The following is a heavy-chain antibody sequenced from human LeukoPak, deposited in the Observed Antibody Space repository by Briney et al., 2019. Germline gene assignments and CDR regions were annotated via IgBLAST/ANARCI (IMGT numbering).Heavy chain of an antibody. CDR3: ARRLDS. J-gene: IGHJ4*02. Sequence: GGSLRLSCAASGFTFSDYAMNWVRQAPGKGLEWVSYISSSSGSSSTIYYVDSVKGRFTISRDNGKNSLYLQMHRLRAEDTAVYYCARRLDSWGQGTLVTVSS. CDR1: GFTFSDYA. CDR2: ISSSSGSSSTI. V-gene: IGHV3-48*04.